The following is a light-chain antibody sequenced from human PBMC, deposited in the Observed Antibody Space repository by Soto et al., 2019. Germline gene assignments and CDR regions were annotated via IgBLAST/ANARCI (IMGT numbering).Light chain of an antibody. Sequence: QSALTQPASVSGSPGQSITISCTGTSRDVGGYNYVSWFQQHPGKAPKLMIYEVSNRPSGVSNRFSGSKSGNTASQTISGLQAEDEADYYCSSYTSSSTRVFGTGTKLTVL. V-gene: IGLV2-14*01. J-gene: IGLJ1*01. CDR1: SRDVGGYNY. CDR3: SSYTSSSTRV. CDR2: EVS.